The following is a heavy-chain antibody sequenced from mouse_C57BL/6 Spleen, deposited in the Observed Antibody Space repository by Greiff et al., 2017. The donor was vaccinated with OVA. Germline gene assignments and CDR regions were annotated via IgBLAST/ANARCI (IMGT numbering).Heavy chain of an antibody. CDR2: ISSGGSYT. J-gene: IGHJ1*03. CDR3: ARQGLRHWYFDV. Sequence: DVHLVESGGDLVKPGGSLKLSCAASGFTFSSYGMSWVRQTPDKRLEWVATISSGGSYTYYPDSVKGRFTISRDNAKNTLYLQMSSLKSEDTAMYYCARQGLRHWYFDVWGTGTTVTVSS. CDR1: GFTFSSYG. D-gene: IGHD2-4*01. V-gene: IGHV5-6*01.